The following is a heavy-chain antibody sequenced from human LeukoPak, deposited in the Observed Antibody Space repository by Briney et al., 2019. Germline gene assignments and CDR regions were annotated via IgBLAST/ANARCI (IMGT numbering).Heavy chain of an antibody. CDR1: GGAVSGYD. D-gene: IGHD2/OR15-2a*01. CDR2: ITRGGSS. CDR3: ARTSRTCNSTAYFFPH. V-gene: IGHV4-34*01. J-gene: IGHJ1*01. Sequence: PSETLSLTCAVYGGAVSGYDLNWIRQPPGKGLEWIGEITRGGSSNYNPSLKSRVTISEDTSKNQFSLELRSLTAADTAMYYCARTSRTCNSTAYFFPHWGQGTLVTVSS.